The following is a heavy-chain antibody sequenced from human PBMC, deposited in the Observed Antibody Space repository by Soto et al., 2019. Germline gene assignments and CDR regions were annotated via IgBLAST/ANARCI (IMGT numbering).Heavy chain of an antibody. CDR1: GYSINSYG. D-gene: IGHD6-19*01. CDR3: ARAVAGHWYFDL. CDR2: ISAYNGNT. Sequence: QVQLVQSGAEVKKPVASVKVSCKASGYSINSYGISWVRKAPGQGLEWMGWISAYNGNTNYAQKFQGRVNMTTDTSSSTADMELTSLRSDDTAVYYCARAVAGHWYFDLWGRGTLVTVSS. V-gene: IGHV1-18*01. J-gene: IGHJ2*01.